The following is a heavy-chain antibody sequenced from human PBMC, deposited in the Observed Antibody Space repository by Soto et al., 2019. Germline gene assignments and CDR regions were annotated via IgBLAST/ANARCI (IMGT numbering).Heavy chain of an antibody. CDR1: GGSFSGYY. CDR3: ARAVALRSSPYYYYYYGMDV. Sequence: SETLSLTCAVYGGSFSGYYWSWIRQPPGKGLGWSGEINHSGSTNYNPSLKSRVTISVDTSKNQFSLKLSSVTAADTAVYYCARAVALRSSPYYYYYYGMDVWGQGTTVT. D-gene: IGHD1-26*01. J-gene: IGHJ6*02. V-gene: IGHV4-34*01. CDR2: INHSGST.